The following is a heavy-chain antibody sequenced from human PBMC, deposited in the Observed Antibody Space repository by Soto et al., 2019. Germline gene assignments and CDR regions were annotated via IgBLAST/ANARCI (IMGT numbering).Heavy chain of an antibody. J-gene: IGHJ4*02. V-gene: IGHV4-31*03. Sequence: QVQLQESGPGLVKPSQTLSLTCSVSGESISSGGYYWCWIRHHPGKGLEWIGYIYDSESGYYNPSLTIRVTISMDTAKNHFAMSLSSVTAADTAAYYCARASSSAAAADYWGQGTLATVSS. CDR3: ARASSSAAAADY. CDR2: IYDSESG. CDR1: GESISSGGYY. D-gene: IGHD6-25*01.